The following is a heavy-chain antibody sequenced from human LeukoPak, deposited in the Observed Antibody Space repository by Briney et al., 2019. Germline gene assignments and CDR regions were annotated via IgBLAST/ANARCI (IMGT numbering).Heavy chain of an antibody. D-gene: IGHD2-2*01. V-gene: IGHV3-23*01. CDR2: ISGSGGGT. CDR1: GFTFSSYA. CDR3: AKALPAAILSGMDV. J-gene: IGHJ6*02. Sequence: PGGSLRLSCAASGFTFSSYAMSWVRQAPGKGLEWVSAISGSGGGTYYADSVKGRLTISRDNSKNTLYLQMNSLRAEDTAVYYCAKALPAAILSGMDVWGQGTTVTVSS.